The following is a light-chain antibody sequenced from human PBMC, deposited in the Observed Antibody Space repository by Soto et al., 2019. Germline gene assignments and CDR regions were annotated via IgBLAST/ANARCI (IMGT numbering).Light chain of an antibody. CDR2: GNS. Sequence: QSVLTQPPSVSGAPGQRVTISCTGSSSKIGAGYDVHWYQRLPGTAPQLLIYGNSNRPSGVPARFSGSKSGTSASQAITWLWAEDEADYYCQFCDSSLSGFYVFGTGTKLTVL. CDR3: QFCDSSLSGFYV. J-gene: IGLJ1*01. CDR1: SSKIGAGYD. V-gene: IGLV1-40*01.